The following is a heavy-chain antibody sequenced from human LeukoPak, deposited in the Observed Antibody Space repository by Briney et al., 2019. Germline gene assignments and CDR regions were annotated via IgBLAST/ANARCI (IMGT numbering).Heavy chain of an antibody. V-gene: IGHV4-39*01. Sequence: SETLSLTCIVSGGSISSSSYYWGWIRQPPGKGREWIGSIYYSGSTYYNPSLKIRVTISVDTSKNQFSLKLSCVTAADTAVYYCARHQGRRRDFDYWGQGTLVTVS. CDR3: ARHQGRRRDFDY. D-gene: IGHD3-10*01. CDR1: GGSISSSSYY. CDR2: IYYSGST. J-gene: IGHJ4*02.